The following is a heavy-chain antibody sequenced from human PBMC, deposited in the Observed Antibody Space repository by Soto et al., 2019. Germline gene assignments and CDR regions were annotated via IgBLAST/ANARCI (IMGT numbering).Heavy chain of an antibody. CDR2: IRGRGGST. V-gene: IGHV3-23*01. CDR1: GFTFRSYA. CDR3: AKDGHSGYVEVAWYCYYYMDV. D-gene: IGHD5-12*01. Sequence: EVQLFESGGGLVQLGGSLRLSCTASGFTFRSYAMSWVHQPPGKGLEWVSAIRGRGGSTYYADSGKGRFSISRDNSKNTPYLQMNSVRGADTAVYYCAKDGHSGYVEVAWYCYYYMDVWGKGTTVTVSS. J-gene: IGHJ6*03.